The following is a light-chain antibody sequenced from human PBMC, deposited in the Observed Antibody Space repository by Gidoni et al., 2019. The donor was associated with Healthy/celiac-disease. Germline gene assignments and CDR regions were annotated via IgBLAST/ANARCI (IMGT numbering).Light chain of an antibody. CDR2: DAS. Sequence: ETVLTQSPATLSLSPGERATLSCRASQSASSYLAWYQQKPGQAPRLLIYDASNRATGIPARFSGSGSGTDFTLTISSLEPEDFAVYYCQRRSNWPPITFGQGTRLEIK. CDR3: QRRSNWPPIT. J-gene: IGKJ5*01. CDR1: QSASSY. V-gene: IGKV3-11*01.